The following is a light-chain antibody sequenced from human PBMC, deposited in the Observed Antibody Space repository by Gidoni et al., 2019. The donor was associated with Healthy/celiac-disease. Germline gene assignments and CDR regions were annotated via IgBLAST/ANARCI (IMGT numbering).Light chain of an antibody. CDR3: QQYYSTPRS. Sequence: DILMTQSPDSLLVSLGERATINCKSSQSVLYSSNNKNYLAWYQQKPGQPPKLLIYWASTRESGVPDRFSGSGSGTDFTLTISSLQAEDVAVYYCQQYYSTPRSFGQGTKLEIK. V-gene: IGKV4-1*01. J-gene: IGKJ2*03. CDR1: QSVLYSSNNKNY. CDR2: WAS.